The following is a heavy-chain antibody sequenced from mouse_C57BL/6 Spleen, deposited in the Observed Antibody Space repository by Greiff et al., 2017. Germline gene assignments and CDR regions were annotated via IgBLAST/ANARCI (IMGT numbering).Heavy chain of an antibody. V-gene: IGHV1-26*01. CDR2: INPNNGGT. D-gene: IGHD2-4*01. CDR1: GYTFTDYY. Sequence: EVKLQQSGPELVKPGASVKISCKASGYTFTDYYMNWVKQSHGKSLEWIGDINPNNGGTSFNQKFKGKATLTVDKSSSTAYMELRSLTSEDSAVYYCARLGYDYDVPYAMDYWGQGTSVTVSS. CDR3: ARLGYDYDVPYAMDY. J-gene: IGHJ4*01.